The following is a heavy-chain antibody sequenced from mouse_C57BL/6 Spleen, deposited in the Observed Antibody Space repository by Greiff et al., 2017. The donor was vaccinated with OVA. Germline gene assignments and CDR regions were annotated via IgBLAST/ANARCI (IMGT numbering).Heavy chain of an antibody. D-gene: IGHD1-1*01. V-gene: IGHV1-62-2*01. J-gene: IGHJ2*01. CDR1: GYTFTEYT. Sequence: QVQLQQSGAELVKPGASVKLSCKASGYTFTEYTLHWVKQRSGQGLEWIGWIYTGSGSIKYNAKFKDKANLTADKSSSTAYMQLSSLTSEDSAVDYCARRGNTTVFYYWGQGATLTVAS. CDR3: ARRGNTTVFYY. CDR2: IYTGSGSI.